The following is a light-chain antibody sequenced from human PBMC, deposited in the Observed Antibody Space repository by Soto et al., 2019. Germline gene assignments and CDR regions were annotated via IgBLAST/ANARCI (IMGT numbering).Light chain of an antibody. CDR2: GAS. V-gene: IGKV3-20*01. J-gene: IGKJ1*01. Sequence: EIVLTQSPGTLSLSPGERATLSCRASQSVSSSYLAWYQQKPGQAPRLLIYGASSSATGIPDRFSGSGSGTDFTLTRSRLEPEDFAVYYCQQYGSTWWTFGQGTKVEL. CDR1: QSVSSSY. CDR3: QQYGSTWWT.